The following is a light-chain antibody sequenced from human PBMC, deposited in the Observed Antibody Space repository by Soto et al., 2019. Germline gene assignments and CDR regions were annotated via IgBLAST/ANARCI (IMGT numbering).Light chain of an antibody. CDR2: DVT. CDR1: SSDVGAYNY. Sequence: QAASVSGSPGQSITISCTGTSSDVGAYNYVSWYQQHPGKAPKLMISDVTNRPSGVSNRFSGSKSGNTASLTISGLQAEDEAEYYCSSYTSSTTFVFGTGTQLTVL. CDR3: SSYTSSTTFV. V-gene: IGLV2-14*03. J-gene: IGLJ7*01.